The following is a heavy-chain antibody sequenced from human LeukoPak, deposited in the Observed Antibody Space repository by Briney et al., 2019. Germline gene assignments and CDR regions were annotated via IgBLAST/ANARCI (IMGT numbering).Heavy chain of an antibody. CDR2: ISPGGPT. CDR3: ARDGAWLRFDD. V-gene: IGHV3-23*01. Sequence: GGSLRLSCAGSGFPFSSHGMNWVRQAPGKGLEWVSGISPGGPTYYADSVKGRFTISRDDSKNTLYLQMKNLRAEDTAVYYCARDGAWLRFDDWGQGILVSVSS. J-gene: IGHJ4*02. CDR1: GFPFSSHG. D-gene: IGHD5-12*01.